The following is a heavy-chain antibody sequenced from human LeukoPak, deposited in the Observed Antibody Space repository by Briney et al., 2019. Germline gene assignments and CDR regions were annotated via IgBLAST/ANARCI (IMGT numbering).Heavy chain of an antibody. J-gene: IGHJ6*02. Sequence: SEKVSCKVSGYTLTELSMHWVRQAPGKGLEWTGGFDPEDGETIYAQKFQGRVTMTEDTSTDTAYMELSSLRSEDTAVYYCATGPPEGMDVWGQGTTVTVSS. CDR1: GYTLTELS. CDR2: FDPEDGET. V-gene: IGHV1-24*01. CDR3: ATGPPEGMDV.